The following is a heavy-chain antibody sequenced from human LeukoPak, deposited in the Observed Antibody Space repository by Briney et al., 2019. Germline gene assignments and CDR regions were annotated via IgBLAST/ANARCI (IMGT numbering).Heavy chain of an antibody. CDR1: GFTFSNAW. Sequence: GGSLRLSCAASGFTFSNAWMSWVRQAPGKGLVWVSRINTDGSSTSYADSVKGRFTISRDNAKNTLYLQMNSLRAEDTAVYYCARDRITIFGVVISNWFDPWGQGTLVTVSS. J-gene: IGHJ5*02. V-gene: IGHV3-74*01. D-gene: IGHD3-3*01. CDR3: ARDRITIFGVVISNWFDP. CDR2: INTDGSST.